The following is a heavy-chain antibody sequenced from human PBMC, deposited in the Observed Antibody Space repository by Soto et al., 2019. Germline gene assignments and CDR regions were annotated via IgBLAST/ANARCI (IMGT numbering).Heavy chain of an antibody. CDR3: ARGGYCSGGSCFMAFDI. CDR2: IYSGGST. CDR1: GFTVSSNY. Sequence: EVQLVESGGGLVQPGGSLRLSCAASGFTVSSNYMSWVRQAPGKGLEWVSVIYSGGSTYYADSVKGRFTISRDNSKNTLYLQMNSPRAEDTAVYYCARGGYCSGGSCFMAFDIWGQGTMVTVSS. D-gene: IGHD2-15*01. J-gene: IGHJ3*02. V-gene: IGHV3-66*01.